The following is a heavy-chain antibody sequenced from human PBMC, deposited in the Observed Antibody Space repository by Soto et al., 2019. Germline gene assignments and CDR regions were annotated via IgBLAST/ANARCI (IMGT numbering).Heavy chain of an antibody. CDR3: ARAIPPTSGWYYFDS. V-gene: IGHV4-34*01. Sequence: PSETLSLTCTVHGGSLGGYYWNWIRQSPGKALEWIGEVSHVDSTDYNPSLKGRATISLDTPKNQFSLKLTSMTAADTAVYYCARAIPPTSGWYYFDSWGQGSLVTVSS. J-gene: IGHJ4*02. CDR2: VSHVDST. D-gene: IGHD3-22*01. CDR1: GGSLGGYY.